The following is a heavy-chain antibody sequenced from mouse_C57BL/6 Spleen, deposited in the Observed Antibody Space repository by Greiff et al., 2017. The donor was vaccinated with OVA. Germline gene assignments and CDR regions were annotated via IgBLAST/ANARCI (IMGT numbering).Heavy chain of an antibody. J-gene: IGHJ3*01. Sequence: VQLQQPGAELVKPGASVKLSCKASGYTFTSYWMHWVKQRPGQGLEWIGMIHPNSGSTNYNEKFKSKATLTVDKSSSTAYMQLSSLTSEDSAVYYCARWDYGNNLLGTADWGQGTLVTVSA. D-gene: IGHD2-1*01. CDR3: ARWDYGNNLLGTAD. CDR2: IHPNSGST. V-gene: IGHV1-64*01. CDR1: GYTFTSYW.